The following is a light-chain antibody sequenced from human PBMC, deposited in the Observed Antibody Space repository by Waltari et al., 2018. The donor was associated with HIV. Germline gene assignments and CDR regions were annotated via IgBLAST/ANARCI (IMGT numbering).Light chain of an antibody. V-gene: IGLV3-19*01. J-gene: IGLJ2*01. CDR1: SLRSYY. CDR3: NSRDSSGNHVV. CDR2: AKN. Sequence: SSELTQDPVVSVALGQTVRITCQGDSLRSYYASWYQQKPGQAPVLVIYAKNNRPSGIPDRFSGSSSGNTASLTITGAQAEDEAEYYCNSRDSSGNHVVFGGGTKLTVL.